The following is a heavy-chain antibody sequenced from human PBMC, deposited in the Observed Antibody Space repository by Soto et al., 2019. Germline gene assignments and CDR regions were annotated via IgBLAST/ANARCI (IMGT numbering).Heavy chain of an antibody. Sequence: VQLMQSGAEVKQPGSSVKVSCKASGGTFSSHSINWVRQAPGQGLEWMGGIITLFGTANYAQNFQGRVTITADQSMSTAYMEVNSLKSDDTAVYYCAREVGYGDFSAALLDCGQGTLVTVAS. CDR3: AREVGYGDFSAALLD. D-gene: IGHD4-17*01. CDR2: IITLFGTA. V-gene: IGHV1-69*01. CDR1: GGTFSSHS. J-gene: IGHJ4*02.